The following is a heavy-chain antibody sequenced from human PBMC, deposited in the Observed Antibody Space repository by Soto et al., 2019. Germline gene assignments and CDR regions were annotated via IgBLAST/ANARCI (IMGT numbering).Heavy chain of an antibody. CDR3: ASTIAAAGMGFDP. J-gene: IGHJ5*02. V-gene: IGHV4-30-2*01. D-gene: IGHD6-13*01. Sequence: SETLSLTCAVSGCSISSGGYSWSWIRQPPGKGLEWIGYIYHSGSTYYNPSLKSRVTISVDRSKNQFSLKLSSVTAADTAVYYCASTIAAAGMGFDPWGQGTLVTVSS. CDR2: IYHSGST. CDR1: GCSISSGGYS.